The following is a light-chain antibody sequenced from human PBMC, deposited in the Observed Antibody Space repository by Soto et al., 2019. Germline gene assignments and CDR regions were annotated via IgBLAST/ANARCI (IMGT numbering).Light chain of an antibody. Sequence: QSALTQPPSASGSPGQSVTISCTGTSSDVGAYNYVSWYQQLPGKAPKLIIYEVSKRPSGVPDRFSGSKSGNTASLTVSGLQAEDEADYYCTSYAGTYRFFYVVGTRTKVTVL. CDR2: EVS. CDR1: SSDVGAYNY. J-gene: IGLJ1*01. CDR3: TSYAGTYRFFYV. V-gene: IGLV2-8*01.